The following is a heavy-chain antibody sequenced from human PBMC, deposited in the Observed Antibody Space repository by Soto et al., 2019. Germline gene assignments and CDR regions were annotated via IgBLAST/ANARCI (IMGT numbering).Heavy chain of an antibody. V-gene: IGHV4-34*01. Sequence: SETLSLTCAFYIVSFSGYYWSCIRHPPGKGLEWIGEINHSGSTNYNPSLQSRVTISVDTSKNQFSLKLSSVTAADTAVYYCARGGDYSGYYYVHDYWRQGTLVTVSS. J-gene: IGHJ4*02. CDR2: INHSGST. D-gene: IGHD3-22*01. CDR1: IVSFSGYY. CDR3: ARGGDYSGYYYVHDY.